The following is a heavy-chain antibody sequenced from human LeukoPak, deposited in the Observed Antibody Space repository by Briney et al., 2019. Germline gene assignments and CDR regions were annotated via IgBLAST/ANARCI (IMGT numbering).Heavy chain of an antibody. J-gene: IGHJ4*02. Sequence: KSGGSLRLSCAASGFTFSSYSMNWVRQAPGKGLEWVSSISSSSSYIYYADSVKGRFTISRDNAKNSLYLQMNSLRAEDTAVYYCARDKADYDSSGFDYWGQGTLVTDSS. V-gene: IGHV3-21*01. CDR2: ISSSSSYI. D-gene: IGHD3-22*01. CDR3: ARDKADYDSSGFDY. CDR1: GFTFSSYS.